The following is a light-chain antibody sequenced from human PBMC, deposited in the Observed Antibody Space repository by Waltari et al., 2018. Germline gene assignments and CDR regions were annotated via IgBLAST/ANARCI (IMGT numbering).Light chain of an antibody. V-gene: IGKV4-1*01. J-gene: IGKJ1*01. CDR3: QQYYTTPLT. CDR2: WAS. CDR1: QRVLYTSANDNY. Sequence: DIVMTQSPDSLPVSLGERATINCRSSQRVLYTSANDNYLAWDQQNPGQPPKLLIYWASTRASGVPKRFSGSGSGTDFTLTISSLQAADVAVYYFQQYYTTPLTFGQGTRV.